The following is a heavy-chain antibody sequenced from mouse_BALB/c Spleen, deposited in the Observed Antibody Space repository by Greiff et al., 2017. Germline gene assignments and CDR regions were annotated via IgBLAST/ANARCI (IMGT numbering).Heavy chain of an antibody. CDR3: ARDRGSSFFYAMDY. CDR2: IRNKANGYTT. D-gene: IGHD1-1*01. Sequence: EVNVVESGGGLVQPGGSLRLSCATSGFTFTDYYMSWVRQPPGKALEWLGFIRNKANGYTTEYSASVKGLFTISRDNSQSILYLQMNTLRAEDSATYYCARDRGSSFFYAMDYWGQGTSVTVSS. V-gene: IGHV7-3*02. J-gene: IGHJ4*01. CDR1: GFTFTDYY.